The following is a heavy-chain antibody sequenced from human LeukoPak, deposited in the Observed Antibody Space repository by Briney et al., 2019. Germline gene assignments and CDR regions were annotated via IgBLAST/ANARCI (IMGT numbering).Heavy chain of an antibody. Sequence: PGGSLRLSCAASGFTFSSYSMNWVRQAPGKGLEWVSSISSSSSYIYYADSVKGRFTISRDNAKNSLYLQMNSLRAEDTAVYYCARCITGTPGYYYYYMDVWGKGTTVTVSS. CDR2: ISSSSSYI. CDR1: GFTFSSYS. D-gene: IGHD1-7*01. V-gene: IGHV3-21*01. CDR3: ARCITGTPGYYYYYMDV. J-gene: IGHJ6*03.